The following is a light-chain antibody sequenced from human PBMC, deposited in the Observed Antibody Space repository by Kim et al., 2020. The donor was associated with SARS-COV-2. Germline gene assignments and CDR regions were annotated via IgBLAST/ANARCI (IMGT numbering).Light chain of an antibody. CDR2: DAS. J-gene: IGKJ4*01. Sequence: LNTPVGDVVIITCQQKQDNTNYLNWYQHKPGKAPNHLIYDASKLETDVPSRFSESGSGTHFTFTISSLQPENIATYYCHQYDDLIFGGGTKVDIK. CDR1: QDNTNY. V-gene: IGKV1-33*01. CDR3: HQYDDLI.